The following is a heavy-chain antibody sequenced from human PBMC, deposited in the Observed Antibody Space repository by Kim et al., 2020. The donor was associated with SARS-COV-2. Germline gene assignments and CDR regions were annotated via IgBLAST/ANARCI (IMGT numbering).Heavy chain of an antibody. D-gene: IGHD3-22*01. CDR3: AKETGSGYFRTYYFDY. CDR1: GFTFSTEA. CDR2: ISDSGGSK. Sequence: GGSLRLSCAASGFTFSTEAMSWVRQGPGKGLEWVSAISDSGGSKYYADSVKGRFTISRDNSKNTLYLQMNSLRAEDTAVYYCAKETGSGYFRTYYFDYWGQGSLVTVSS. V-gene: IGHV3-23*01. J-gene: IGHJ4*02.